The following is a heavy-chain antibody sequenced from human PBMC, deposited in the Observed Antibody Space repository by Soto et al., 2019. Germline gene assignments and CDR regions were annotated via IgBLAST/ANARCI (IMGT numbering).Heavy chain of an antibody. D-gene: IGHD1-7*01. CDR2: LNNYGNT. CDR3: GREGGETWDYEAS. CDR1: GGSISSYR. J-gene: IGHJ5*02. Sequence: QVQLQESGPGLVRPSETLSLTCTVSGGSISSYRWSWIRQPAGKGLEWIGRLNNYGNTHYHPSLKSRVTVSVDTSRNQFFLTLRSVSAADSAVYHCGREGGETWDYEASWGQGTPVTVSS. V-gene: IGHV4-4*07.